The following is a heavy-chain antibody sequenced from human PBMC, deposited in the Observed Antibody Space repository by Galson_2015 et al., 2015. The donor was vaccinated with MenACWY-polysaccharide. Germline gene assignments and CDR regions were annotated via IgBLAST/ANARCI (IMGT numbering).Heavy chain of an antibody. CDR1: GFTFSSYW. Sequence: SLRLSCAASGFTFSSYWMTWVRQAPGKGLEWVANIKKDGSEKYYVDSVKGRFTISRDNSMNSLYLQMHSLRAEDTAVYSCARGHYGMDVWGQGTTVTFSS. V-gene: IGHV3-7*01. J-gene: IGHJ6*02. CDR2: IKKDGSEK. CDR3: ARGHYGMDV.